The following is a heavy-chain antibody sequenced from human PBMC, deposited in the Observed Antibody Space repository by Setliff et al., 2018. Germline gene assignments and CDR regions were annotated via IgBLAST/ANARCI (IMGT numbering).Heavy chain of an antibody. CDR3: ARASKGLYCGSDCFYTFDS. CDR2: INQDGSET. J-gene: IGHJ4*02. D-gene: IGHD2-21*02. Sequence: GGSLRLSCAASGFTFSSHWMTWVRQAPGKGLEWVANINQDGSETYYVDSLKGRFSVSRDNGKNSQYLQMNSLRAEDTAVYYCARASKGLYCGSDCFYTFDSWGPGTLVTVSS. V-gene: IGHV3-7*01. CDR1: GFTFSSHW.